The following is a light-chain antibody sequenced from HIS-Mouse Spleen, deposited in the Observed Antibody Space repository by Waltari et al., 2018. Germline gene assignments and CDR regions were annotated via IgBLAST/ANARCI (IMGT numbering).Light chain of an antibody. V-gene: IGKV4-1*01. Sequence: DIVMTQSPDSLAVSLGERATINCKSSQSVLYSSNNKNYLAWYQQKPGQPPKRLIYWDSTRESGVPDRFSGSGSGTDFTLTISSLQAEDVAVYYCQQYYSTPYTFGQGTKLEIK. J-gene: IGKJ2*01. CDR3: QQYYSTPYT. CDR2: WDS. CDR1: QSVLYSSNNKNY.